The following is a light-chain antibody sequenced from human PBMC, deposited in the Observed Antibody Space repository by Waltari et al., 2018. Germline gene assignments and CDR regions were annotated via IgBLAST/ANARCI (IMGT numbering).Light chain of an antibody. J-gene: IGLJ1*01. Sequence: QSALTQPASVSGSPGQSITISCTGTSSDIGAYNFVSWYQQHPGKVPRVIIYNVNERPSRISCRFSGSKSGNTASLTISGLQPDDEADYYCGSYRGSNIYVFGTGTKVTVL. CDR3: GSYRGSNIYV. CDR1: SSDIGAYNF. V-gene: IGLV2-14*03. CDR2: NVN.